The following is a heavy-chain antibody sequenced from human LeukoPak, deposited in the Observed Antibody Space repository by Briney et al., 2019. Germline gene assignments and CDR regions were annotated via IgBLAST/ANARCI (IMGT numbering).Heavy chain of an antibody. CDR2: ISSSTTYI. J-gene: IGHJ4*02. Sequence: GGSLRLSCAASGFTFSRYGINWVRQAPGKGLEWVSSISSSTTYIYYADLVKGRFTISRDNARNSVYLQMNSLRAEDTAVYYCARIHDVLTGSFDYWGQGTLVTVSS. CDR1: GFTFSRYG. CDR3: ARIHDVLTGSFDY. D-gene: IGHD3-9*01. V-gene: IGHV3-21*01.